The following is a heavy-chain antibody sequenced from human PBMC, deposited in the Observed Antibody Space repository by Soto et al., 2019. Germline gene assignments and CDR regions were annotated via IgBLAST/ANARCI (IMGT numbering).Heavy chain of an antibody. V-gene: IGHV3-30*18. D-gene: IGHD5-18*01. J-gene: IGHJ4*02. CDR3: AKDVPPLDTAMGNALLDY. Sequence: PGGSLRVSCAASGFSISSYGMHWVHQAPGQWLEWVAVISYDGSNKYYADSVKVLFTISRDNSKNTLYLQMNSLRAEDTAVYYCAKDVPPLDTAMGNALLDYWGQGTLVTVSS. CDR1: GFSISSYG. CDR2: ISYDGSNK.